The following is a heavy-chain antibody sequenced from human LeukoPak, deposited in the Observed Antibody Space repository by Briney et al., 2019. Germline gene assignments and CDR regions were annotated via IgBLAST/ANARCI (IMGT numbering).Heavy chain of an antibody. CDR2: IWYDGSNK. J-gene: IGHJ4*02. CDR3: ARGPGIAAAGTDY. D-gene: IGHD6-13*01. Sequence: GESLRLSCAASGFTFSSYGMHWVRQAPGKGLEWVAVIWYDGSNKYYADSVKGRFTISRDNSKNTLYLQMNSLRAEDTAVYYCARGPGIAAAGTDYWGQGTLVTVSS. V-gene: IGHV3-33*01. CDR1: GFTFSSYG.